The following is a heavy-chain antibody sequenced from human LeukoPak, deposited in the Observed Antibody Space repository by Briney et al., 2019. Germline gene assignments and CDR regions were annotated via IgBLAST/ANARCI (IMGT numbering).Heavy chain of an antibody. J-gene: IGHJ5*02. CDR3: ARGGSGYALNWFDP. Sequence: PSETLSLTCTVSGGSLGSYYWSWLRQPPGEGLEWIGHISYSGSTNYNPSLKSRVTISVDTSKNQFSLKLSSVTAADTAVYYCARGGSGYALNWFDPWGQGTLVTVSS. CDR2: ISYSGST. D-gene: IGHD5-12*01. V-gene: IGHV4-59*01. CDR1: GGSLGSYY.